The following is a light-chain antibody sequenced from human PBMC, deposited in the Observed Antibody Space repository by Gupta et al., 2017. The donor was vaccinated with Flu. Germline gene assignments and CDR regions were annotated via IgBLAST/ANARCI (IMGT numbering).Light chain of an antibody. Sequence: NYFIRDRQKPGKVPKLLIYAASTLHSGVPSRFRGSGSGTDFTLTINGLQPEDVATYYCQGGTFGQGTKVEIK. V-gene: IGKV1-27*01. J-gene: IGKJ1*01. CDR1: NY. CDR3: QGGT. CDR2: AAS.